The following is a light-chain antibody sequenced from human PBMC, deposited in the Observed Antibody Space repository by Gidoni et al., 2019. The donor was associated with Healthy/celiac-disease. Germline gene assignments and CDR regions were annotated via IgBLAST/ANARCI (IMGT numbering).Light chain of an antibody. CDR3: QQYYSTWYT. Sequence: DIVMTQSPDPLAVSLGERATINRKSSQSVLYSSNNKNYLAWYQQKPGQPPKLLIYWASTRESGVPDRFSGSGSGTDFTLTISSLQAEDVAVYYCQQYYSTWYTFXQXTKLEIK. CDR1: QSVLYSSNNKNY. V-gene: IGKV4-1*01. J-gene: IGKJ2*01. CDR2: WAS.